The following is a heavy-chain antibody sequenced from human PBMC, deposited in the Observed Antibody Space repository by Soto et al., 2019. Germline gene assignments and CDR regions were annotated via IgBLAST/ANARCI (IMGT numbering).Heavy chain of an antibody. CDR1: GGSFSGYY. D-gene: IGHD3-9*01. J-gene: IGHJ6*02. Sequence: QVQLQQWGAGLLKPSETLSLTCAVNGGSFSGYYWNWIRQSAGKGLEWIGRVHHSGTTNYNPSLKSRPTVWLDTSKNHFSLQLNCVTAADTAMYYCVRQKGFFDWSSHVTGPGGMDVWGQGTSVTVSS. CDR3: VRQKGFFDWSSHVTGPGGMDV. CDR2: VHHSGTT. V-gene: IGHV4-34*01.